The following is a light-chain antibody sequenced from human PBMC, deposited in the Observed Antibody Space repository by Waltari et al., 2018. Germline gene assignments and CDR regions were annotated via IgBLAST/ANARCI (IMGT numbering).Light chain of an antibody. CDR2: GAS. Sequence: EIVLTPSPGTLSLSPGERATLSCRASQSVSSSYLAWYQQKPGQAPRLLIYGASSRATGIPDRFSGSGSGTDFTLTISRLEPEDFAVYYCQQYGSSPKLTFGGG. V-gene: IGKV3-20*01. CDR1: QSVSSSY. CDR3: QQYGSSPKLT. J-gene: IGKJ4*01.